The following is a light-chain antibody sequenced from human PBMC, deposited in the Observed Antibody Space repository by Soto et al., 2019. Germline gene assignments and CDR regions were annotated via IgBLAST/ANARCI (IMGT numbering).Light chain of an antibody. CDR2: AS. V-gene: IGKV3-20*01. J-gene: IGKJ3*01. Sequence: EIVLTQSPGTLSLSPGERATLSCRASQSVSDMYLAWYQQKPGQAPRLLIHASNRDTSIPYRFSGSGSGTDFTLTISRLEPEDFGVYYCQHYGTSALFGPGTKVEIK. CDR3: QHYGTSAL. CDR1: QSVSDMY.